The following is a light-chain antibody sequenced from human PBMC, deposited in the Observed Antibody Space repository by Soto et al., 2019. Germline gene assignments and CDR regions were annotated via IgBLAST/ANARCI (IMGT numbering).Light chain of an antibody. V-gene: IGKV1-39*01. J-gene: IGKJ1*01. Sequence: DVQITQAPSSLSASVGDSVTITCXASLNIGDSLSWFQQKAGKPPTQLIYGASALQSGVPVRFSGSASGTDFTLTIRNMQREDFATYYCLQTYNLPRTLGQRAKVDI. CDR2: GAS. CDR1: LNIGDS. CDR3: LQTYNLPRT.